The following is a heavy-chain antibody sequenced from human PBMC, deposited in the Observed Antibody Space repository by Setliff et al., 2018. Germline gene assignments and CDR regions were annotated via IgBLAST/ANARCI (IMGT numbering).Heavy chain of an antibody. V-gene: IGHV1-18*01. CDR3: TRGPKDFVVLAAAACFDF. CDR1: SYTFTNYG. J-gene: IGHJ4*02. D-gene: IGHD2-15*01. Sequence: ASVKVSCKTSSYTFTNYGINWVRQAPGRGPEWMGWITAYDGNTHYAQKFQGRVTMTADASTSTANMELRGLRSDDTAVYYCTRGPKDFVVLAAAACFDFWGQGTLVTV. CDR2: ITAYDGNT.